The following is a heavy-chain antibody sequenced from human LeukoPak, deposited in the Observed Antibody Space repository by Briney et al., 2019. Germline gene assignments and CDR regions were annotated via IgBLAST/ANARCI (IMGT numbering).Heavy chain of an antibody. J-gene: IGHJ4*02. V-gene: IGHV3-48*03. CDR1: GFAFRNYE. D-gene: IGHD3-16*02. Sequence: GGSLRLSCAASGFAFRNYEMNWVRQAPGKGVEWGSYISSSGSTIYYADSVKGRLTISRDNAKNSLNLQMNSLRAEDTAVYYCARESRAGYDDVWESYRYTGLDYWGQGTLVTVSS. CDR3: ARESRAGYDDVWESYRYTGLDY. CDR2: ISSSGSTI.